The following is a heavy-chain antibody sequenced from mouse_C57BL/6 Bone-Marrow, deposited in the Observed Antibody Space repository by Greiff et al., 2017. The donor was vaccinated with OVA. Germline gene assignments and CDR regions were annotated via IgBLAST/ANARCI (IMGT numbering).Heavy chain of an antibody. CDR3: ARFNRSGSRYAMDY. D-gene: IGHD3-2*02. CDR2: IFPGSGST. V-gene: IGHV1-75*01. J-gene: IGHJ4*01. CDR1: GYTFTDYY. Sequence: QVQLQQSGPELVKPGASVKISCKASGYTFTDYYINWVKQRPGQGLEWIGWIFPGSGSTYYNEKFKGKAPLTVDKSSSTAYMLLSSLTSEDSAVYFCARFNRSGSRYAMDYWGQGTSVTVSS.